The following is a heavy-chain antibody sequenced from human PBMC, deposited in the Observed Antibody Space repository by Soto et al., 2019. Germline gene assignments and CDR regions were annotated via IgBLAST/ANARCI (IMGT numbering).Heavy chain of an antibody. Sequence: QVHLEESGGGVVQPGRSLRLSCAASGFSFSSYGMHWVRQAPDKGLEWVAVFSRDSRHISYAASVRGRFAISRDNSKSALYLEMNSLRLEDTAVYDSAKLPGSGWNHHYYGMDVWGQGTTVTVS. D-gene: IGHD6-19*01. CDR1: GFSFSSYG. CDR2: FSRDSRHI. CDR3: AKLPGSGWNHHYYGMDV. J-gene: IGHJ6*02. V-gene: IGHV3-30*18.